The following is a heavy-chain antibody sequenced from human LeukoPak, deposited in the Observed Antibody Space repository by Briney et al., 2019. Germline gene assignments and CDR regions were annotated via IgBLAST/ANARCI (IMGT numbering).Heavy chain of an antibody. CDR3: ARGVGIAAAAHGDYVWGSYRYSYYFDY. CDR1: GGSISSYY. J-gene: IGHJ4*02. Sequence: PSETLSLTCTVSGGSISSYYWSWIRQPPGKGLEWIGYIYYSGSTNYNPSLKSRVTISVDTSKNQFSLKLSSVTAADTAVYYCARGVGIAAAAHGDYVWGSYRYSYYFDYWGQGTLVTVSS. V-gene: IGHV4-59*01. D-gene: IGHD3-16*02. CDR2: IYYSGST.